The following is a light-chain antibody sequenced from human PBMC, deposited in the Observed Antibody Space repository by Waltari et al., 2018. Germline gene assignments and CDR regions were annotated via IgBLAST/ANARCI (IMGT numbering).Light chain of an antibody. CDR1: QSVSRS. V-gene: IGKV3-20*01. Sequence: TLSLSPGERATLSCRASQSVSRSLAWYQQKPGQAPRLLIYGASSRATGVPDRFSGSGSGTDISLTISRLEPEDFAVYYCQHYVRLPVSFGQGP. CDR3: QHYVRLPVS. CDR2: GAS. J-gene: IGKJ1*01.